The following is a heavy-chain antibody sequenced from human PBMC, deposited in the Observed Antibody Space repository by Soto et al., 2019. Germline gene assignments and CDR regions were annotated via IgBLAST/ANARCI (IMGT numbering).Heavy chain of an antibody. CDR2: IYPGDSLS. D-gene: IGHD3-10*01. J-gene: IGHJ3*02. CDR1: GYSFGSYW. CDR3: ARHKPPTYDHGSGSYNAFDI. Sequence: GESLKISCKGSGYSFGSYWIGWVRQVPGQGLEWMGIIYPGDSLSRYSPSFQGRVTISADKSIGTSYLQWSSLQASDTAMYYCARHKPPTYDHGSGSYNAFDIWGRGTMVTVSS. V-gene: IGHV5-51*01.